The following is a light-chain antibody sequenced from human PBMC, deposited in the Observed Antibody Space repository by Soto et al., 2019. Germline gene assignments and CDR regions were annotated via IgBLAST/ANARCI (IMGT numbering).Light chain of an antibody. CDR2: STN. Sequence: QTVVTQEPSFSVSPGGTVTLTCGLSSGSVSCSHYPTWCRQTPGQAPRTLIYSTNTRSSGVPDRFSGSILGNKAALTITGAQADDESDYYCVLYLGSGISVFGGGTKLTVL. CDR1: SGSVSCSHY. J-gene: IGLJ2*01. V-gene: IGLV8-61*01. CDR3: VLYLGSGISV.